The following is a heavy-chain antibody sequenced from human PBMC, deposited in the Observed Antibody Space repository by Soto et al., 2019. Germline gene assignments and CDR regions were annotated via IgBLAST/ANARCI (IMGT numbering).Heavy chain of an antibody. Sequence: QVQLVQSGAEVKKPGSSVKVSCKASGGTFSSYAISWVRQAPGQGLEWMGVIIPIFGTANYAQKFQGRVTITADESTSTAYMELSSLRSEDTDVYYCARDLCSGGSCYLAGNWFDPWGQGTLVTVSS. CDR3: ARDLCSGGSCYLAGNWFDP. CDR2: IIPIFGTA. D-gene: IGHD2-15*01. CDR1: GGTFSSYA. V-gene: IGHV1-69*01. J-gene: IGHJ5*02.